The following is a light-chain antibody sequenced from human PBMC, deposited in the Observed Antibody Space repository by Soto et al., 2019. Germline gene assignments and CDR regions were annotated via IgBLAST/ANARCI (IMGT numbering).Light chain of an antibody. J-gene: IGKJ1*01. Sequence: ELVLTQSPGTLSWSPGERATLSCRGSQSLSSRNLAWYQQKPGQAPRLLIYSASRRATGFPARFSGSGSGTDFTLTISSLQSEDFAVYYCQQYNNWPWTFGQGTKV. V-gene: IGKV3-15*01. CDR3: QQYNNWPWT. CDR1: QSLSSRN. CDR2: SAS.